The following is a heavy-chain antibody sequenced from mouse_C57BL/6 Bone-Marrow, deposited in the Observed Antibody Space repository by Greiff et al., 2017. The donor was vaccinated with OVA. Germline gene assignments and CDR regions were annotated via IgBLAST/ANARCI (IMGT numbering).Heavy chain of an antibody. CDR1: GFTFSSYA. J-gene: IGHJ3*01. D-gene: IGHD2-4*01. CDR3: ARDHLYYDYDVAY. V-gene: IGHV5-4*01. Sequence: DVKLVESGGGLVKPGGSLKLSCAASGFTFSSYAMSWVRQTPEKRLEWVATISDGGSYTYYPDNVKGRFTISRDNAKNNLYLQMSHLKSEDTAMYYCARDHLYYDYDVAYWGQGTLVTVSA. CDR2: ISDGGSYT.